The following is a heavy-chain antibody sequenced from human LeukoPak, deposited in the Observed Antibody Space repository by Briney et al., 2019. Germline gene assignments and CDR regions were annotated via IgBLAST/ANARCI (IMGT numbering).Heavy chain of an antibody. J-gene: IGHJ2*01. D-gene: IGHD4-23*01. Sequence: PSETLSLTCTVSGGSISSYYWSWIRQPAGKGLEWIGRIYTSGSTNYNPSLKSRVTMSVDTSKNQFSLKLSSVTAADTAVYYCARHSYGGNSGHFDLWGRGTLVTVSS. V-gene: IGHV4-4*07. CDR2: IYTSGST. CDR3: ARHSYGGNSGHFDL. CDR1: GGSISSYY.